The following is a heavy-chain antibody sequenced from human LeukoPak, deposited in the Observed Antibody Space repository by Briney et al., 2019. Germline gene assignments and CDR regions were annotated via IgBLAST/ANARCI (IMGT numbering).Heavy chain of an antibody. CDR2: ISGSGGST. CDR3: ARGEAFCDY. CDR1: GFTFSSNA. Sequence: GGSLRLSCAAAGFTFSSNAMSWVRQPPGKGLEWVSGISGSGGSTYYADSVKGRFTISRDNAKNSLYLQMNNLRAEDTAVYYCARGEAFCDYWGQGTLVTVSS. J-gene: IGHJ4*02. V-gene: IGHV3-23*01.